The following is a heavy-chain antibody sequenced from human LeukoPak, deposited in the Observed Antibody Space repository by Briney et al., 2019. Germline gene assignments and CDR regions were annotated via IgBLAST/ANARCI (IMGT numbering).Heavy chain of an antibody. J-gene: IGHJ6*03. V-gene: IGHV1-2*02. D-gene: IGHD6-6*01. CDR1: GYTFTGYY. Sequence: ASVKVSCKASGYTFTGYYMHWVRQAPGQGLEWMGWINPNSGGTNYAQKFQGRVTMTRDTSISTAYMKLSRLRSDDTAVYYCARDFGAARPYYYYYMDVWGKGATVTVSS. CDR2: INPNSGGT. CDR3: ARDFGAARPYYYYYMDV.